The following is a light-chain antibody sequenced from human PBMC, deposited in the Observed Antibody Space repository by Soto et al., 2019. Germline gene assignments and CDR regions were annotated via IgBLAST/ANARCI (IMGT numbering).Light chain of an antibody. J-gene: IGKJ2*01. V-gene: IGKV2-28*01. CDR3: MQALQTPYT. Sequence: DIVMTQSPLSLPVTPGAPASISCRSSQSLLHSNGYKYLDGYLQKPGQPPHLLIYSKSDRASGVPDRFSGSGSGTDFTRKISRVEAEDVGVYYCMQALQTPYTFGQGTKLEIK. CDR2: SKS. CDR1: QSLLHSNGYKY.